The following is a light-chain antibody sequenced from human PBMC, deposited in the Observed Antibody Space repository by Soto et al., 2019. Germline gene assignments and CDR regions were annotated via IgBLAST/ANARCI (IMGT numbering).Light chain of an antibody. CDR3: QHLSG. Sequence: DIPMTQSPSTLSASVGDRVTITCRASQSISSWLAWYQQKPGKAPKLLIYKASSLESGVPSRFSGSGSGTEFTLTISSLQPDDFATYYCQHLSGFGQGTKLEIK. CDR2: KAS. J-gene: IGKJ2*01. V-gene: IGKV1-5*03. CDR1: QSISSW.